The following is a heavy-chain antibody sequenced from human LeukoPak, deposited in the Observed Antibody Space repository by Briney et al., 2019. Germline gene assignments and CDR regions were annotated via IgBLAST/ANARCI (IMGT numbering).Heavy chain of an antibody. CDR1: GGSFSGYY. CDR2: INHSGST. D-gene: IGHD5-18*01. J-gene: IGHJ4*02. V-gene: IGHV4-34*01. Sequence: KPSETLSLTCAVYGGSFSGYYWSWIRQPPGKGLEWIGEINHSGSTNYNPSLKSRVTISVDTSKNQFSLKLSSVTAADTAVYYCARVIGYSYGCVVAYFDYWGQGTLVTVSS. CDR3: ARVIGYSYGCVVAYFDY.